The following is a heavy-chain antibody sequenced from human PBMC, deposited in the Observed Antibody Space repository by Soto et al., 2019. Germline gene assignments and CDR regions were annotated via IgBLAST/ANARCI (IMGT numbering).Heavy chain of an antibody. CDR3: EKGTTDGRQPEDY. CDR1: GFTFSSYG. CDR2: ISYDGSNK. J-gene: IGHJ4*02. Sequence: GGSLRLSCAASGFTFSSYGMHWVRQAPGKGLEWVAVISYDGSNKYYADSVKGRFTISRDNSKNTLYLQMNSLRAEDTAVYYCEKGTTDGRQPEDYWGQGTLVTVSS. V-gene: IGHV3-30*18. D-gene: IGHD4-4*01.